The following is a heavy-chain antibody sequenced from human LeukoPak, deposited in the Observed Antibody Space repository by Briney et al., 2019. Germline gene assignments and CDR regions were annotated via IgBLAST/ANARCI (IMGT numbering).Heavy chain of an antibody. D-gene: IGHD2-15*01. V-gene: IGHV4-34*01. J-gene: IGHJ4*02. CDR1: GGSFSGYY. CDR2: INHSGST. CDR3: ARGDGYCSGGSCPFYFDY. Sequence: SETLSLTCAVYGGSFSGYYWSWIRQPPGKGLEWIGEINHSGSTNYNPSLKSRVTISLDTSKNQFSPKLSSVTAADTAVYYCARGDGYCSGGSCPFYFDYWGQGTLVTVSS.